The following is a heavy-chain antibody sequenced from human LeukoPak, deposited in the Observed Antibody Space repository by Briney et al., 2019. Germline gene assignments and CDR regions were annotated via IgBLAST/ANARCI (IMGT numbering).Heavy chain of an antibody. D-gene: IGHD3-22*01. CDR1: GYTFTSYY. CDR3: ARRINYYDSSGYYTLPLGY. CDR2: INPSGGST. V-gene: IGHV1-46*01. J-gene: IGHJ4*02. Sequence: GASVKVSCKASGYTFTSYYMHWVRQAPGQGLEWMGLINPSGGSTSYAQKLQGRVTMTRDTSTSTVYMELSSLRSEDTAVYYCARRINYYDSSGYYTLPLGYWGQGTLVTVSS.